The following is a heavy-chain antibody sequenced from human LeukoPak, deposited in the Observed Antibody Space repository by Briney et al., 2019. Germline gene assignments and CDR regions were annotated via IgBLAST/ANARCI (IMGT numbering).Heavy chain of an antibody. Sequence: SETLSLTCAVYGGSFSGYYWSWIRQPPGKGLEWIGEINHSGSTNYNPSLKSRVTISVDTSKNQFSLKLSSVTAADTAVYYCARLRGLGPSDAFDIWGQGTMVTVSS. V-gene: IGHV4-34*01. CDR1: GGSFSGYY. CDR2: INHSGST. CDR3: ARLRGLGPSDAFDI. D-gene: IGHD2-15*01. J-gene: IGHJ3*02.